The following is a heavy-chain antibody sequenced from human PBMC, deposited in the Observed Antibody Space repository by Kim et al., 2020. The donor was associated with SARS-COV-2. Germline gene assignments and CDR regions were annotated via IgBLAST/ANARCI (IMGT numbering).Heavy chain of an antibody. V-gene: IGHV4-59*08. Sequence: SETLSLRCSVSGGSMRSYYWTWIRQFPGKGLELIGYVYYTGSFNYNPSLKSRVTISLDTSKNHFSLTLASVTAADTAMYYCARSAGASLPVFDFDYWGQG. CDR2: VYYTGSF. CDR3: ARSAGASLPVFDFDY. J-gene: IGHJ4*02. CDR1: GGSMRSYY. D-gene: IGHD3-3*01.